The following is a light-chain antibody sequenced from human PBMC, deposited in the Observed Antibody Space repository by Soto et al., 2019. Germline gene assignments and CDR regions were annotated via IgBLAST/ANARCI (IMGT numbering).Light chain of an antibody. J-gene: IGLJ1*01. CDR3: AAWDDSLSALYV. CDR2: SNN. Sequence: QSVLTQPPSASGTPGQRVTISCSGSSSNIGSNYVYWYQQLPGTAPKLLIYSNNQRPSGVSDRFSGSKSGTSASLAISGLRSEDEADYYCAAWDDSLSALYVFGTGTKLTVL. CDR1: SSNIGSNY. V-gene: IGLV1-47*02.